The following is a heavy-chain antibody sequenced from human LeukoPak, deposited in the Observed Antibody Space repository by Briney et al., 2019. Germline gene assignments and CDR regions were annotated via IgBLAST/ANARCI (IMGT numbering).Heavy chain of an antibody. CDR2: ISSSSSTI. V-gene: IGHV3-48*02. Sequence: PGGSLRLSCAASGFTFSSYSMNWVRQAPGKGLEWVSYISSSSSTIYYADSVKGRFTISRDNAKNSLYLQMNSLRDEDTAVYYCARERRAGDRGNWFDPWGQGTLVTVSS. D-gene: IGHD3-10*01. CDR3: ARERRAGDRGNWFDP. CDR1: GFTFSSYS. J-gene: IGHJ5*02.